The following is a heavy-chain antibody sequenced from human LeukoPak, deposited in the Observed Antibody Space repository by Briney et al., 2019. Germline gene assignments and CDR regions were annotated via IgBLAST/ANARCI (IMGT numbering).Heavy chain of an antibody. CDR3: ARLDVVVVAATVDY. V-gene: IGHV1-2*02. D-gene: IGHD2-15*01. CDR2: INPNSGGT. J-gene: IGHJ4*02. Sequence: ASVKVSCKASGYTFTGYYMHWVRQAPGQGLEWMGWINPNSGGTNYAQKFQGRVTMTRDTSISTAYMELSRLRSDDTAVYYCARLDVVVVAATVDYWGQGTLVTVSS. CDR1: GYTFTGYY.